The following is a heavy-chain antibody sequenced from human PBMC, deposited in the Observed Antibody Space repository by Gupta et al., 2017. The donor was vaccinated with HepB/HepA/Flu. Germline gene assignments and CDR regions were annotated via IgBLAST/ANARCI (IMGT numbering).Heavy chain of an antibody. D-gene: IGHD5-12*01. V-gene: IGHV3-48*03. Sequence: EVQLVESGGGLVQPGGSLRLSCAASGFTFSSYEMNWVRQAPGKGLEWVSYSSSSGSTIYYADSVKGRVTISRDNAKNALDRQMNSLRAEDTAVYYGARWGEGVRGYSGYDEFDYWGQGTLVTVSS. CDR3: ARWGEGVRGYSGYDEFDY. CDR1: GFTFSSYE. J-gene: IGHJ4*02. CDR2: SSSSGSTI.